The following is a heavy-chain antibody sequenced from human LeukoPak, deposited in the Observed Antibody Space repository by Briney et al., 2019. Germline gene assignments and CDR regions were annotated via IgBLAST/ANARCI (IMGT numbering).Heavy chain of an antibody. D-gene: IGHD3-16*01. CDR3: AKFILRGKYYFDY. CDR2: LSGSGGTT. CDR1: GIIFSNYA. J-gene: IGHJ4*02. Sequence: TGGSLRLSCAASGIIFSNYAMSWVRQAPGKGLEWVSALSGSGGTTYYADSVTGRFTISRDNSKNTLYLQLNSLRAEDTAVYYCAKFILRGKYYFDYWGQGTLVTVSS. V-gene: IGHV3-23*01.